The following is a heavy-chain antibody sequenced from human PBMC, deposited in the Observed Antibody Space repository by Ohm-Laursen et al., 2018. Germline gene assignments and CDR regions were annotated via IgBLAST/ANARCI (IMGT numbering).Heavy chain of an antibody. CDR3: VRIYSSAYLDY. CDR2: IKQDGSDK. J-gene: IGHJ4*02. V-gene: IGHV3-7*01. D-gene: IGHD5-18*01. CDR1: GFTFSSYG. Sequence: SLRLSCSASGFTFSSYGMHWVRQAPGKGLEWVASIKQDGSDKYYVDSVKGRFIISRDNAKNSLHLEVSSLRAEDTSVYYCVRIYSSAYLDYWGQGTLVTVSS.